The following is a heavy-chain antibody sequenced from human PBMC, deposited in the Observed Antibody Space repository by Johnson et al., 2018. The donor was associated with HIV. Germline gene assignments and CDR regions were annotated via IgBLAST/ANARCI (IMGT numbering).Heavy chain of an antibody. V-gene: IGHV3-74*01. J-gene: IGHJ3*02. Sequence: SYADSVKGRFTISRDNAKNTLDLHMNSLRAEDTAVYFCAREGPSERAGFDIWGPGTMVIVSS. CDR3: AREGPSERAGFDI.